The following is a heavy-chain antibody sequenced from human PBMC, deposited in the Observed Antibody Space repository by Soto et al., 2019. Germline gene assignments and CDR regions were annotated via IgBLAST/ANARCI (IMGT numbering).Heavy chain of an antibody. J-gene: IGHJ5*02. CDR1: GYTLTELS. D-gene: IGHD4-17*01. Sequence: ASVKVSCKVSGYTLTELSMHWVRQAPGKGLEWMGGFDPEDGETIYAQKFQGRVTMTEDTSTDTAYMELSSLRSEDTAVYYCARASTVTTRGSRNNWFDPWGQGTLVTVSS. CDR3: ARASTVTTRGSRNNWFDP. V-gene: IGHV1-24*01. CDR2: FDPEDGET.